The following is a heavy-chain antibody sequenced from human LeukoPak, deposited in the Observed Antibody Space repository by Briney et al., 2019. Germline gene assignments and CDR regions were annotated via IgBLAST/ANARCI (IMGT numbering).Heavy chain of an antibody. Sequence: PSETLSLTCSVSGVSISDYYWTWFRQPAGKGREWIGRIYISGSTNYNPSLKSRVIMSVDTSRNQLSLKLTSLTAADTAVYYCARGGYYGSGSSTVRYFYYYMDVWGTGTAVTISS. CDR3: ARGGYYGSGSSTVRYFYYYMDV. D-gene: IGHD3-10*01. CDR2: IYISGST. V-gene: IGHV4-4*07. CDR1: GVSISDYY. J-gene: IGHJ6*03.